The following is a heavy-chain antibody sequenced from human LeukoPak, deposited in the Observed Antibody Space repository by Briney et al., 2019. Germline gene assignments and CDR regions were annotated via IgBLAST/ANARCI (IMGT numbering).Heavy chain of an antibody. J-gene: IGHJ6*03. CDR1: GFTFSSYA. D-gene: IGHD5-24*01. CDR2: ISGSGGST. V-gene: IGHV3-23*01. Sequence: GESLRLSCAASGFTFSSYAMSWVRQAPGKGLEWVSAISGSGGSTYYADSVKGRFSIYRDNSKNTLYLQMNSLRAEDTAVYYCAKGVGYKAAYYMNVGGKGTTVTVSS. CDR3: AKGVGYKAAYYMNV.